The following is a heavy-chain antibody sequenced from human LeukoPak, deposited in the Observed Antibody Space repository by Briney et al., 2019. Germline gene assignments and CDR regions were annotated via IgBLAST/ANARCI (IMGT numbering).Heavy chain of an antibody. D-gene: IGHD6-19*01. Sequence: GGSLRLSCAASGFTFSSYAMHWVRQAPGKGLEWEAVISYDGSNKYYADSVKGRFTISRDNSKNTLYLQMNSLRAEDTAVYYCARSQWLDLFDYWGQGTLVTVSS. J-gene: IGHJ4*02. CDR1: GFTFSSYA. CDR3: ARSQWLDLFDY. V-gene: IGHV3-30*04. CDR2: ISYDGSNK.